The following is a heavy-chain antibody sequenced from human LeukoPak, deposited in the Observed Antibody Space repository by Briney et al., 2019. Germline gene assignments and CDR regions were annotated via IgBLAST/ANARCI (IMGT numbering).Heavy chain of an antibody. CDR3: ARLDYGDINY. D-gene: IGHD4-17*01. Sequence: SETLSLTCTVSGGSVSSGSYYWSWIRQPPGKGLEWIGSIYYSGSTYYNPSLKSRVTISVDTSKNQFSLKLSSVTAADTAVYYCARLDYGDINYWGQGTLVTVSS. CDR1: GGSVSSGSYY. V-gene: IGHV4-39*01. J-gene: IGHJ4*02. CDR2: IYYSGST.